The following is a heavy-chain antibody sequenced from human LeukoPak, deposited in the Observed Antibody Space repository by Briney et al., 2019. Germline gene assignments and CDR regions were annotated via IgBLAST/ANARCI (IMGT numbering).Heavy chain of an antibody. CDR2: IYYSGST. Sequence: SETLSLTCTVSGGSISSYYWSWIRQPPGKGLEWSGYIYYSGSTNYNPSLKSRVTISVDTSKNQFSLKLSSVTAADTAVYYCAREGAVGFDYWGQGTLVTVSS. CDR1: GGSISSYY. J-gene: IGHJ4*02. D-gene: IGHD6-19*01. CDR3: AREGAVGFDY. V-gene: IGHV4-59*01.